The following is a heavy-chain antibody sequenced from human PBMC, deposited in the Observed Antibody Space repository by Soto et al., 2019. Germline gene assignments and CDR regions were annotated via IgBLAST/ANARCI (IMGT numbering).Heavy chain of an antibody. D-gene: IGHD2-2*01. Sequence: KPSETLSLTCAVSGGSISSGGYSWSWIRQPPGKGLEWIGYIYHSGSTYYNPSLKSRVTISVDRSKNQFSLKLSSVTAADTAVYYCVREYCSSTSCTYYFDYWGQGTLVTVSS. CDR2: IYHSGST. V-gene: IGHV4-30-2*01. J-gene: IGHJ4*02. CDR3: VREYCSSTSCTYYFDY. CDR1: GGSISSGGYS.